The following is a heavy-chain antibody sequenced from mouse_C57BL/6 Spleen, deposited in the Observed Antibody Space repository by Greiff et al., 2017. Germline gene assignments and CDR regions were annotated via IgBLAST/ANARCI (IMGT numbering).Heavy chain of an antibody. D-gene: IGHD2-12*01. J-gene: IGHJ4*01. CDR1: GYTFTSYW. V-gene: IGHV1-55*01. Sequence: QVQLQQPGAELVKPGASVKMSCKASGYTFTSYWITWVKQRPGQGLEWIGDIYPGSGSTNYNEKFKSKATLTVDTSSSTAYMQLSSLTSEDSAVYYCARGGYYSDAMDYWGQGTSVTVSS. CDR3: ARGGYYSDAMDY. CDR2: IYPGSGST.